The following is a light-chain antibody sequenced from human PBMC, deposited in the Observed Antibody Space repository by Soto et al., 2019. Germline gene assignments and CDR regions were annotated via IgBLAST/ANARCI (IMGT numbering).Light chain of an antibody. Sequence: DIQMTQSPSTLSGSVGDRVTITCRASQTISSWLAWYQQKPGKAPKLLIYKASSLESGVPSRFSGSGSGTEFTLTISSLQPDDSATYYCQQYNSYRAFGQGTKVEIK. CDR3: QQYNSYRA. CDR2: KAS. CDR1: QTISSW. J-gene: IGKJ1*01. V-gene: IGKV1-5*03.